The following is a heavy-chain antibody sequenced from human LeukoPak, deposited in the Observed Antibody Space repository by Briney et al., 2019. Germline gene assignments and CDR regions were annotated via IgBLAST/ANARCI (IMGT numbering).Heavy chain of an antibody. CDR3: AKTMVRGVRGSGVDY. CDR1: GFTFDDYA. D-gene: IGHD3-10*01. V-gene: IGHV3-9*01. J-gene: IGHJ4*02. CDR2: ISWNSGSI. Sequence: PGGSLRLSCAASGFTFDDYAMHWVRQAPGKGLEWVSGISWNSGSIGYADSVKGRFTISRDNAKNSLYLQMNSLRAEDTALYYCAKTMVRGVRGSGVDYWGQGTLVTVSS.